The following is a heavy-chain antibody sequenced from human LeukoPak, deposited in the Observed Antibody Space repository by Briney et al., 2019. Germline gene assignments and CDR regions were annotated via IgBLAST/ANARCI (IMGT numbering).Heavy chain of an antibody. Sequence: GASVKVSCTSSGYTFTIYYMHWGRQAPGQRLKWMGIINPSGGSTSYAQKFQGRITMTRDTSTSTVYMELSSLRSEDTAVYYCARAPTGAREYYFDYWGQGNLVTVSS. CDR2: INPSGGST. D-gene: IGHD7-27*01. CDR3: ARAPTGAREYYFDY. V-gene: IGHV1-46*01. CDR1: GYTFTIYY. J-gene: IGHJ4*02.